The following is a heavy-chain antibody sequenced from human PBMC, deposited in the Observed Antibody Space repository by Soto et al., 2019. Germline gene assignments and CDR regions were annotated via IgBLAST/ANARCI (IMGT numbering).Heavy chain of an antibody. V-gene: IGHV4-39*01. CDR2: IYYSGST. CDR3: ARHGPYTTIFGVAHFDY. Sequence: PSETLSLTCTVSGGSISSSSYYWGWIRQPPGKGLEWIGSIYYSGSTYYNPSLKSRVTISVDTSKNQFSLKLSSVTAADTAVYYCARHGPYTTIFGVAHFDYWGQGTLVTVSS. CDR1: GGSISSSSYY. J-gene: IGHJ4*02. D-gene: IGHD3-3*01.